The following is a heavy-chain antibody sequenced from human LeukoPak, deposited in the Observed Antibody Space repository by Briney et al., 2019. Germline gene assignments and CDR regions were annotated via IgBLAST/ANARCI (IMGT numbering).Heavy chain of an antibody. CDR2: IYHSGST. Sequence: SETLSLTCTVSGYSISSGYYGGWIRQPPGKGLEWIGSIYHSGSTYYNPSLKSRITISVDTPKIQFPRKLSSVPAADTAVYFCARAYRSSWYANWFDPWGQGTLVTVSS. J-gene: IGHJ5*02. D-gene: IGHD6-13*01. CDR3: ARAYRSSWYANWFDP. CDR1: GYSISSGYY. V-gene: IGHV4-38-2*02.